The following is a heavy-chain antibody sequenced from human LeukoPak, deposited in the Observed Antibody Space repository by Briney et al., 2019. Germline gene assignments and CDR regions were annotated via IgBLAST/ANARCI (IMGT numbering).Heavy chain of an antibody. CDR2: TYYRSKWYY. CDR1: GDSVPSNSAA. Sequence: SQTLSLTCAISGDSVPSNSAAWSWIRQSPSRGLEWLGRTYYRSKWYYDYAVSVQSRITINPDTSKNQFSLHLTSVTPEDTAVYYCARGSYNSKWNWGQGTLVIVSS. CDR3: ARGSYNSKWN. J-gene: IGHJ4*02. D-gene: IGHD6-13*01. V-gene: IGHV6-1*01.